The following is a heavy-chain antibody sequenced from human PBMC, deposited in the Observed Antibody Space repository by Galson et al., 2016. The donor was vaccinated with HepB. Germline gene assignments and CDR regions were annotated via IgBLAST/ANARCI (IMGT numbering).Heavy chain of an antibody. Sequence: SLRLSCAASGFTFSDYAMSWVRQAPGKGLEWVSDISGGGTNTNYADSVKGRFTVSRDNSKSMLYMEMNSLRAEDTAIYYCAKEGLAISAIGYFDYWGQGTLVAVSS. CDR1: GFTFSDYA. CDR2: ISGGGTNT. D-gene: IGHD3-3*01. J-gene: IGHJ4*02. CDR3: AKEGLAISAIGYFDY. V-gene: IGHV3-23*01.